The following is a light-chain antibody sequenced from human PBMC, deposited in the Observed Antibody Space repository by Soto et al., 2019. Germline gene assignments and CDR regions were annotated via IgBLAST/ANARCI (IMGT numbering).Light chain of an antibody. CDR2: GAS. Sequence: EIVLTQSPGTLSLSPGERATLSCRASQSVSSNNLAWYQQRPGQAPRVVIYGASTRATGIPERFSGSGSGTDFTLTISRLEPEDFAVYYCHQYGSSPFTFGPGTRVNIK. V-gene: IGKV3-20*01. CDR1: QSVSSNN. J-gene: IGKJ3*01. CDR3: HQYGSSPFT.